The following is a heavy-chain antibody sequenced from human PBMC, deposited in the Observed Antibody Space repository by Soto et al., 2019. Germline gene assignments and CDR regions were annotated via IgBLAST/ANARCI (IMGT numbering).Heavy chain of an antibody. J-gene: IGHJ6*02. D-gene: IGHD4-4*01. CDR3: ARQKGKDDYSNYGISGVHYYYYYGMDV. Sequence: ASVKVSCKASGYTFTSYAMHWVRQAPGQRLEWMGWINAGNGNTKYSQKFQGRVTITRDTSASTAYMELSSLRSEDTAVYYCARQKGKDDYSNYGISGVHYYYYYGMDVWGQGTTVTVSS. V-gene: IGHV1-3*01. CDR1: GYTFTSYA. CDR2: INAGNGNT.